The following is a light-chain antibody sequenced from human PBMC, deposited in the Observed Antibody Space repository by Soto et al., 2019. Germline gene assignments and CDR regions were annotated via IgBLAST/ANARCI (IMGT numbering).Light chain of an antibody. Sequence: QTVVTQEPSFSVSPGGTVTLTCGLNSGSVSAGHYPSWYQQTPGQAPRTLIYYTNTLSSGVPDRFSGSILGNKAALTITGAQADDESDYYCVLYMGNGISVFGGGTKLTVL. CDR2: YTN. V-gene: IGLV8-61*01. J-gene: IGLJ3*02. CDR1: SGSVSAGHY. CDR3: VLYMGNGISV.